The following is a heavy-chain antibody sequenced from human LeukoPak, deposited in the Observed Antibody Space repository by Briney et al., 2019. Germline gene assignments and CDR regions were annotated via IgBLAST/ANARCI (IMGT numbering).Heavy chain of an antibody. J-gene: IGHJ5*02. Sequence: SETLSLTRTVSGGSISSSSYYWSWIRQPPGKGLEWIGEINHSGSTNYNPSLKSRVTISVDTSKNQFSLKLSSVTAADTAVYYCARRVGSSGSWFDPWGQGTLVTVSS. CDR3: ARRVGSSGSWFDP. CDR2: INHSGST. V-gene: IGHV4-39*07. D-gene: IGHD6-19*01. CDR1: GGSISSSSYY.